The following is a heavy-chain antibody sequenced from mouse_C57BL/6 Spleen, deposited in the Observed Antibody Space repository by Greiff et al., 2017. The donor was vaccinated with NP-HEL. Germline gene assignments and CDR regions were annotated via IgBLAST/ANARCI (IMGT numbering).Heavy chain of an antibody. CDR1: GYTFTTYP. V-gene: IGHV1-47*01. Sequence: VKLMESGAELVKPGASVKMSCKASGYTFTTYPIEWMKQNHGKSLEWIGNFHPYNDDTKYNEKFKGKATLTVEKSSSTVYLELSRLTSDDSAVYYCARQNYYGSYYFDYWGQGTTLTVSS. CDR3: ARQNYYGSYYFDY. D-gene: IGHD1-1*01. J-gene: IGHJ2*01. CDR2: FHPYNDDT.